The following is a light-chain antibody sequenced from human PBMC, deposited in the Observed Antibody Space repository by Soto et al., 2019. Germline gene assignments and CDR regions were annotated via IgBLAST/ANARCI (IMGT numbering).Light chain of an antibody. CDR3: QQYNNWPLIT. CDR1: HSAASA. Sequence: EIVLAQSPGTLSLSPGERATLSCRASHSAASAVAWYQQKPVQAPRLLIYGASTRATGIPARFSGNVSGTEYSLTISSLQSDDFAAYYCQQYNNWPLITFGPGTRLEIK. J-gene: IGKJ5*01. CDR2: GAS. V-gene: IGKV3-15*01.